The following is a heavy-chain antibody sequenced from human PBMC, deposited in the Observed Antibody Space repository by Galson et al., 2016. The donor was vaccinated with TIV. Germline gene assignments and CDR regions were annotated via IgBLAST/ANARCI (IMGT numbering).Heavy chain of an antibody. CDR3: AHRLEFLGFGP. V-gene: IGHV2-5*02. CDR1: GFSLSTSGVS. D-gene: IGHD2-21*01. J-gene: IGHJ5*02. Sequence: PALVKPTQTLTLTCSFSGFSLSTSGVSVGRIRQPPGKALECLALIYWDDDKRYSPSLKSRLTITKDTSKNQVVLTLTNMDPVDTGTYYCAHRLEFLGFGPWGQGTPVTVSS. CDR2: IYWDDDK.